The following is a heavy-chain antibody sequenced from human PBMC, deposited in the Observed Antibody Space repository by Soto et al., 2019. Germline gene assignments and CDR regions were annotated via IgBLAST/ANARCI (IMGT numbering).Heavy chain of an antibody. CDR3: AKILRMATDAFDI. D-gene: IGHD2-8*01. J-gene: IGHJ3*02. CDR2: ISWNSGSI. Sequence: SLRLSCAASGFTFDDYAMHWVRQAPGKGLEWVSGISWNSGSIGYADSVKGRFTIPRDNAKNSLYLQMNSLRAEDTALYYCAKILRMATDAFDIWGQGTMVTVSS. V-gene: IGHV3-9*01. CDR1: GFTFDDYA.